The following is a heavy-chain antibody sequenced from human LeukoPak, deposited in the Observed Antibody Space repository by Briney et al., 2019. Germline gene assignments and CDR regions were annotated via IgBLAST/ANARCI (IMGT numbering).Heavy chain of an antibody. CDR1: GYSFIGYY. V-gene: IGHV1-2*02. Sequence: GASVTVSCKDSGYSFIGYYIQWVRQEPGQGIEGMGSVNANRGVREYAQKFEGRVTINRDTGNSTAYMELNRVTCDDTAEYCCARYTVFPFFYFWGHGALVTVSS. J-gene: IGHJ4*01. CDR2: VNANRGVR. CDR3: ARYTVFPFFYF. D-gene: IGHD4-11*01.